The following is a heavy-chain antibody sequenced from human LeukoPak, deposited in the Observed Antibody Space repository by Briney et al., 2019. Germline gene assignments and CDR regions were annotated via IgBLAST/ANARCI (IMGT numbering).Heavy chain of an antibody. Sequence: GGSLRLSCALSGFRRRKYPKIGAPAAPGKGRVWVSDLSDSGGDTLHAHSETSRFTISRDKSPNTPYVDLNSRRGKGPVVYFCVKGSDSSRPYYFDLWGQGTLVSVSS. CDR3: VKGSDSSRPYYFDL. V-gene: IGHV3-23*01. CDR1: GFRRRKYP. CDR2: LSDSGGDT. J-gene: IGHJ4*02. D-gene: IGHD6-13*01.